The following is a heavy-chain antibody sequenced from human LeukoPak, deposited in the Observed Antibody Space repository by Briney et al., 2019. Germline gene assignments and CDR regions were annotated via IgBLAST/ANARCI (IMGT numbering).Heavy chain of an antibody. Sequence: GASVKVSCKASGGTFSSYAISWVRQAPGQGLEWMGRIIPILGIANYAQKFQGRVTITADKSTSTAYMELSSLRSEDTAVYYCAEIHDYGDHLAGWGQGTLVTVSS. D-gene: IGHD4-17*01. CDR1: GGTFSSYA. CDR3: AEIHDYGDHLAG. CDR2: IIPILGIA. J-gene: IGHJ4*02. V-gene: IGHV1-69*04.